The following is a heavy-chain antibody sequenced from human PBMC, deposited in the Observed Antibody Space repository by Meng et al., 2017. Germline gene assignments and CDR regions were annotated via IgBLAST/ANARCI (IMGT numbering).Heavy chain of an antibody. CDR2: MSGSGGST. CDR1: GCTFSSYW. J-gene: IGHJ3*02. Sequence: GGLRRCSCADPGCTFSSYWMSWVRQAPGKGLEWVPAMSGSGGSTYYADSVKARFTISRDNSKNTLYLQLNSLRAEDTAVYYCANTRRAGSYRTWGAFDIWGQGTLVTVSS. CDR3: ANTRRAGSYRTWGAFDI. D-gene: IGHD1-26*01. V-gene: IGHV3-23*01.